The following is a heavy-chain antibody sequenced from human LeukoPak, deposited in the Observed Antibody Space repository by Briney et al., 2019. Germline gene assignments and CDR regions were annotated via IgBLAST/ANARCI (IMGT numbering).Heavy chain of an antibody. Sequence: SETLSLTCTVSRGSISSSTFYGGWIRQPPGKGLEWIGSIHSSGDTYYNPSLKSRVIISVDTSKNQFSLKLTSVTAADTAVYYCARQAPSTATTGGWFDPWGQGTVVTVSS. V-gene: IGHV4-39*01. J-gene: IGHJ5*02. CDR3: ARQAPSTATTGGWFDP. CDR2: IHSSGDT. D-gene: IGHD1-1*01. CDR1: RGSISSSTFY.